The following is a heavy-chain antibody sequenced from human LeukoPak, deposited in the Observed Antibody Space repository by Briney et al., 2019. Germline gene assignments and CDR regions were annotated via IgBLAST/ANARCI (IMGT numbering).Heavy chain of an antibody. CDR2: ISGSGGST. V-gene: IGHV3-23*01. CDR3: AKGGHSNSFNWFDA. CDR1: GFTFSSYA. D-gene: IGHD6-13*01. Sequence: PGGSLRLSCVASGFTFSSYAMTWVRQAPGKGLEWVSIISGSGGSTYSADSVKGRFTISRDNAKNSLNLQMNSLRPEDTALYYCAKGGHSNSFNWFDAWGQGALVTVSS. J-gene: IGHJ5*02.